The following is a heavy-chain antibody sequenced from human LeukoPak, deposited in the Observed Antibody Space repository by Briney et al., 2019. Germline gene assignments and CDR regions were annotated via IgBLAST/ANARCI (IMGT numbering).Heavy chain of an antibody. J-gene: IGHJ4*02. V-gene: IGHV3-30*18. CDR3: AKELLSYSFFDY. Sequence: PGGSLRLSCAASGFTFSSYGMHWVRQAPGKGLEWVAVISYDGSNKYYADSVKGRFTISRDNSKNTVYLQMNSLRAEDTAVYYCAKELLSYSFFDYWGQGILVTVSS. D-gene: IGHD2/OR15-2a*01. CDR1: GFTFSSYG. CDR2: ISYDGSNK.